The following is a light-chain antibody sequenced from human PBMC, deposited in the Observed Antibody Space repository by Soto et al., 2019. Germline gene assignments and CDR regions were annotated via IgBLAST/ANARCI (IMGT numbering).Light chain of an antibody. Sequence: DIQVIQSPSSLSASVGDRVTITCRASLRISTYLNWYQHKPGKAPKLLLYGASSLQSGVPSRFSGSGSGTDFNLTISSLQPEDFATCYCQPGHSTPLTFGGGANLEI. CDR2: GAS. V-gene: IGKV1-39*01. CDR3: QPGHSTPLT. J-gene: IGKJ4*01. CDR1: LRISTY.